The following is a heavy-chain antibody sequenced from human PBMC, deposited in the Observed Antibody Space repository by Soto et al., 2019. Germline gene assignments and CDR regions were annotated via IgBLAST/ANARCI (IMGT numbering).Heavy chain of an antibody. CDR3: ARLTGSGRSPRTGYYYMDV. D-gene: IGHD3-10*01. CDR1: GGSISSYY. V-gene: IGHV4-59*08. CDR2: VYYSGST. Sequence: SETLSLTCTVSGGSISSYYWSWIRQPPGKGLEYIGFVYYSGSTSYSPSLQSRVTISVDTSKSQFSLKLSSVTAADTAVYYCARLTGSGRSPRTGYYYMDVWGKGTTVNVSS. J-gene: IGHJ6*03.